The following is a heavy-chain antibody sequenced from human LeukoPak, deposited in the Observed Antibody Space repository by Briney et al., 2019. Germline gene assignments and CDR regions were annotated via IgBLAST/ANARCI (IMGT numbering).Heavy chain of an antibody. V-gene: IGHV1-69*13. CDR3: ARDRYSSGWCASDY. D-gene: IGHD6-19*01. CDR2: IIPIFGTA. J-gene: IGHJ4*02. CDR1: GGTFSSYA. Sequence: SVEVSCKASGGTFSSYAISWVRQAPGQGLEWMGGIIPIFGTANYAQKFQGRVTITADESTSTAYMELSSLRSEDTAVYYCARDRYSSGWCASDYWGQGTLVTVSS.